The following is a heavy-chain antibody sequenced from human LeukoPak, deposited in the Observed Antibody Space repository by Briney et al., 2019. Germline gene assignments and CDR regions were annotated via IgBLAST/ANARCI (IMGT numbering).Heavy chain of an antibody. CDR2: INPNNGGT. Sequence: ASVKVSCKASGYTFTGYYMHGVRQAPGQGLAWMGCINPNNGGTNYAQKFQGRVTMTRDTSISTAYMELSRLRSDDTAVYYCARDKSRVAVAVRSSKPSNWFDPWGQGTLVTVSS. V-gene: IGHV1-2*02. D-gene: IGHD6-19*01. CDR1: GYTFTGYY. CDR3: ARDKSRVAVAVRSSKPSNWFDP. J-gene: IGHJ5*02.